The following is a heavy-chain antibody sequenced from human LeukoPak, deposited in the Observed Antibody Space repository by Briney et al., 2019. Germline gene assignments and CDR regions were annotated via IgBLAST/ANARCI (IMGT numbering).Heavy chain of an antibody. V-gene: IGHV3-23*01. D-gene: IGHD6-19*01. J-gene: IGHJ4*02. CDR1: GFTFSSYA. CDR3: APPVYNRYSSGWYVY. CDR2: ISGSGGST. Sequence: PGGSLRLSCAASGFTFSSYAMSWVRQAPGKGLEWVSAISGSGGSTYYADSVKGRFTISRDNSKNTLYLQMNSLRAEDTAIYYCAPPVYNRYSSGWYVYWGQGTLVTVSS.